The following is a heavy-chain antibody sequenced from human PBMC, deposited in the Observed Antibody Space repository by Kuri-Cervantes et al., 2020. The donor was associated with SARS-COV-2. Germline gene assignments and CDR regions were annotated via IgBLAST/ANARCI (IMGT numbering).Heavy chain of an antibody. D-gene: IGHD6-19*01. CDR2: INYSGTT. V-gene: IGHV4-34*01. Sequence: SETLSLTCGVYGGSFSNFLWDWVRRPPGKGLEWIGEINYSGTTNYNPSLKSRVTISVDPSKNLFSLNLTSVTAANTAMYSCARLRRHNDGWFATGYYMDVWGKGTTVTVSS. CDR1: GGSFSNFL. J-gene: IGHJ6*03. CDR3: ARLRRHNDGWFATGYYMDV.